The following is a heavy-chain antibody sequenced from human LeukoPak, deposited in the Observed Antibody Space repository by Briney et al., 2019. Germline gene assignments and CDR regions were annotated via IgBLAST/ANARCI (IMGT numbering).Heavy chain of an antibody. D-gene: IGHD3-16*01. Sequence: PGGSLRLSCAASGFTFDDYAMHWVRQAPGKGLEWVSGISWNSGSIGYADSVKGRFTISRDNAKNSLYLQMNSLRTEDTAVHYCAKDVAYTFDYWGQGTLVTVSS. V-gene: IGHV3-9*01. CDR1: GFTFDDYA. CDR3: AKDVAYTFDY. CDR2: ISWNSGSI. J-gene: IGHJ4*02.